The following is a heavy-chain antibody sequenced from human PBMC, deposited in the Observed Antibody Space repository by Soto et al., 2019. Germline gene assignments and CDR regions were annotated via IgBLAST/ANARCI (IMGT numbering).Heavy chain of an antibody. V-gene: IGHV3-30-3*01. CDR2: ISYDGDHK. D-gene: IGHD3-10*01. CDR1: GFSFSTYA. J-gene: IGHJ4*02. CDR3: AAGAYYFDY. Sequence: SLRLSCAASGFSFSTYAMHWFRQTPGKGLEWVAVISYDGDHKYYTDSVKGRFTISRDNSKNTLYLQMNSLRAEDTAVYYCAAGAYYFDYWGQGTLVTVSS.